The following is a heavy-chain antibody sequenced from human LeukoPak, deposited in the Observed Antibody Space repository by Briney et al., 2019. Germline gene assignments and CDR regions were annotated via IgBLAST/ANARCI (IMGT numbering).Heavy chain of an antibody. CDR3: AKDMEWSGEVRVPLFDY. CDR1: GFTFDDYA. V-gene: IGHV3-9*01. D-gene: IGHD3-10*01. J-gene: IGHJ4*02. CDR2: ISWNSGSI. Sequence: SGRSLRLSCAASGFTFDDYAMHWVRQAPGKGLEWVSGISWNSGSIGYADSVKGRFTISRDNAKNSLYLQMNSLRAEDTALYYCAKDMEWSGEVRVPLFDYWGQGTLVTVSS.